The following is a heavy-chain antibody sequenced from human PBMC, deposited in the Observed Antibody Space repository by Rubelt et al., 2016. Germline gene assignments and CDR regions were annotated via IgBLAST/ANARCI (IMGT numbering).Heavy chain of an antibody. J-gene: IGHJ3*02. CDR2: ISGSGGAT. CDR1: GFIFSNYA. CDR3: AKGVRVVIPAASAFDI. Sequence: EVQLLESGGGLVQPGGSLRLSCAASGFIFSNYAMSWVRQAPGKGLEWVSGISGSGGATYYADSVKGRFTISRDNSKNTQYLQMNSLGAEDTAVYYCAKGVRVVIPAASAFDIWGQGTAVTVSS. D-gene: IGHD2-2*01. V-gene: IGHV3-23*01.